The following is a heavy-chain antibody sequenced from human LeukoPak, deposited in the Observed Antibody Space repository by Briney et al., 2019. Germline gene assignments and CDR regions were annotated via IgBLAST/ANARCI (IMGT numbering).Heavy chain of an antibody. V-gene: IGHV3-30*04. J-gene: IGHJ3*02. D-gene: IGHD4-23*01. CDR1: RFTFSSYA. CDR2: ISYDGSNK. CDR3: ARGVYDYGGNGLGAFDI. Sequence: GGSLRLSCAASRFTFSSYAMHWVRQAPGKGLEWVAVISYDGSNKYYADSVKGRFTISRDNSKNTLYLQMNSLRAEDTAVYYCARGVYDYGGNGLGAFDIWGQGTMVTVSS.